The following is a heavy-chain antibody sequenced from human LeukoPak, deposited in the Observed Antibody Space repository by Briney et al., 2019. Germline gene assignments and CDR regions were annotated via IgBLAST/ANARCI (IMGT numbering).Heavy chain of an antibody. Sequence: GRSLRLSCAASGFTFSSYAMHWVRQARGKGLEGVAVISYDGSNKYYDDSVKGRFTISRDNYKKTLYLQMNSMRAEDTAVYYCARSTASRRAFDYWGQGTLVTVSS. V-gene: IGHV3-30-3*01. CDR3: ARSTASRRAFDY. J-gene: IGHJ4*02. CDR2: ISYDGSNK. D-gene: IGHD2-2*01. CDR1: GFTFSSYA.